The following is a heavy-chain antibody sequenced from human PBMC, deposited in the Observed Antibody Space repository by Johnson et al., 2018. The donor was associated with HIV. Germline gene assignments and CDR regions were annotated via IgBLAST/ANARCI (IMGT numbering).Heavy chain of an antibody. Sequence: QVQLVESGGGVVQPGRSLRLSCAASGFTFTSYAMHWVRQAPGKGLEWVAVVSYDGSTKYYADSVKGRFTISRDNSENTLYLQMNSLRAGDTAVYYCARQVYCSSTSCSSAFDIWGQGTVVTVSS. J-gene: IGHJ3*02. CDR1: GFTFTSYA. CDR3: ARQVYCSSTSCSSAFDI. V-gene: IGHV3-30*14. D-gene: IGHD2-2*01. CDR2: VSYDGSTK.